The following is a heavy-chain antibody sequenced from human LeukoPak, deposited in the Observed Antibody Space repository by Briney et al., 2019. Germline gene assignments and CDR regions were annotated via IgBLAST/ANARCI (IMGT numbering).Heavy chain of an antibody. CDR2: IFDSGRA. J-gene: IGHJ4*02. D-gene: IGHD6-13*01. V-gene: IGHV4-59*01. Sequence: SSETMSLTCTVSGXSISSYYWSWIRQPPGKGLEWIGYIFDSGRADYNPSLRSRVTISMAASLNQFFLDLTSVTAADTAVYYCARDGLQQFGRHYFDYWGQGTLVTVSS. CDR3: ARDGLQQFGRHYFDY. CDR1: GXSISSYY.